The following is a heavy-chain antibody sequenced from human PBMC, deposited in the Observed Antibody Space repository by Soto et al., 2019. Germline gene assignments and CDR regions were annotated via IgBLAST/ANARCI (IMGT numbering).Heavy chain of an antibody. V-gene: IGHV1-18*04. CDR1: GYTFTSYG. CDR3: ARAYGDYVYYYYYGMVV. D-gene: IGHD4-17*01. J-gene: IGHJ6*02. Sequence: ASVKVSCKASGYTFTSYGISWVRQAPGQGLEWMGWISAYNGNTNYAQKLQGRVTMTTDTPTSTAYMELRSLRSDDTAVYYCARAYGDYVYYYYYGMVVWGQGTTVTVSS. CDR2: ISAYNGNT.